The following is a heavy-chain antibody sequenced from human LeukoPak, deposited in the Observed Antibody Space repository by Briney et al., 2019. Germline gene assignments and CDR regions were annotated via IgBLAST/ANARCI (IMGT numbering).Heavy chain of an antibody. CDR3: ARMVRAFDY. D-gene: IGHD3-10*01. CDR1: GFTFSSYN. Sequence: GSLRLSCAASGFTFSSYNMNWVRQAPGKGLEWIGYIYYSGSTNYNPSLKSRVTISVDTSKNQFSLKLSSVTAADTAVYYCARMVRAFDYWGQGTLVTVSS. V-gene: IGHV4-59*01. CDR2: IYYSGST. J-gene: IGHJ4*02.